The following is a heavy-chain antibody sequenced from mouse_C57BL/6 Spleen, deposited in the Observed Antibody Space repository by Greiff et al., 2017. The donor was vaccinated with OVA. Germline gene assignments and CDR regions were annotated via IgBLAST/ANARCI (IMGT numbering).Heavy chain of an antibody. D-gene: IGHD2-4*01. CDR2: IYPGSGST. J-gene: IGHJ4*01. CDR3: ARLYDYDDAMDY. CDR1: GYTFTSYW. V-gene: IGHV1-55*01. Sequence: QVQLQPGAELVKPGASVKMSCKASGYTFTSYWITWVKQRPGQGLEWIGDIYPGSGSTNYNEKFKSKATLTVDTSSSTAYMQLSSLTSEDSAVYYCARLYDYDDAMDYWGQGTSVTVSS.